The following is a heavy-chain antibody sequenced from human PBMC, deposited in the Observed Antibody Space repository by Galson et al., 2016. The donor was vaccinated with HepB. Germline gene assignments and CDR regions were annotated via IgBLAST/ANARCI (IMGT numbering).Heavy chain of an antibody. D-gene: IGHD1-20*01. J-gene: IGHJ4*02. CDR1: GVSISSYY. V-gene: IGHV4-59*01. Sequence: SETLSLTCTVSGVSISSYYWSWIRQPPGKGLECIGYIYHSGSTNYNPSLKSRVTISVDTSKTQFSLTLYSVTAEDTAVYYCARVLLTGTTPTRGYFDDWGQGTLVTVSS. CDR3: ARVLLTGTTPTRGYFDD. CDR2: IYHSGST.